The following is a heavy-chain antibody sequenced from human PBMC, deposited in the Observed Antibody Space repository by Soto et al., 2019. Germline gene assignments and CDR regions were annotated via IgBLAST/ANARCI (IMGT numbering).Heavy chain of an antibody. CDR2: IIPILGIA. CDR1: GGTFSSYT. Sequence: SVKVSCKASGGTFSSYTISWVRQAPGQGLEWMGRIIPILGIANYTQKFQGRVTITADKSTSTAYMELSSRRSEDTAFYYCARGYGVTNPFDYWGQGTLVTVSS. J-gene: IGHJ4*02. CDR3: ARGYGVTNPFDY. D-gene: IGHD4-17*01. V-gene: IGHV1-69*02.